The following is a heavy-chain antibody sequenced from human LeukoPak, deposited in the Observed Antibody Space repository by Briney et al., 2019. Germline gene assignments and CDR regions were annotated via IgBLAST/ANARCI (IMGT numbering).Heavy chain of an antibody. D-gene: IGHD4-17*01. V-gene: IGHV3-15*07. CDR3: TPGGKDYVH. CDR2: VKSKSDGGTA. Sequence: GGSLRLSCAASGFSFSNTWMNWVRLAPGKGLEWVGRVKSKSDGGTAEYAAPVKGRFTISRDDSKNTLYVQMSSLKIEDTALYYCTPGGKDYVHWGQGTLVTVSS. CDR1: GFSFSNTW. J-gene: IGHJ4*02.